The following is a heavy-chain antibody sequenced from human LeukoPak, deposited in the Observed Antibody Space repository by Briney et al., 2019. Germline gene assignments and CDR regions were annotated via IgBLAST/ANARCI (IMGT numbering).Heavy chain of an antibody. J-gene: IGHJ4*02. D-gene: IGHD3-22*01. CDR2: INHSGST. CDR1: GGSFSGYY. V-gene: IGHV4-34*01. Sequence: PSETLSLTCAVYGGSFSGYYWSWIRQPPGKGLEWIGEINHSGSTNYNPSLKSRVTISVDTSKNQFSLKLSSVTAADTAVYYCARTPIYYFDNSGYYNWGQGTLVTVSS. CDR3: ARTPIYYFDNSGYYN.